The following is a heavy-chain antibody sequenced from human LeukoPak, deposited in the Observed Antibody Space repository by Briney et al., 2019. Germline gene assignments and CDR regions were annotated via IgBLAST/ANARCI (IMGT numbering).Heavy chain of an antibody. D-gene: IGHD3-10*01. V-gene: IGHV4-59*12. J-gene: IGHJ4*02. Sequence: SETLSLTCTVSGGSISSYYWSWIRQPPGKGLEWIGYIYYSGSTNYNPSLKSRVTISVDTSKNQFSLKLSSVTAADTAVYYCAREATAQYYYGSEYDYWGQGTLVTVSS. CDR1: GGSISSYY. CDR2: IYYSGST. CDR3: AREATAQYYYGSEYDY.